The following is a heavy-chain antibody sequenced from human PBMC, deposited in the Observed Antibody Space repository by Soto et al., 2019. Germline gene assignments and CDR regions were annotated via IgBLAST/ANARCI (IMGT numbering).Heavy chain of an antibody. J-gene: IGHJ6*02. CDR3: ARGPPLRFGELGDYYYGMDV. CDR1: GYTFTSYA. Sequence: ASVKVSCKASGYTFTSYAMHWVRQAPRQRLEWMGWINAGNGNTKYSQKFQGRVTITRDTSASTAYMELSSLRSEDTAVYYCARGPPLRFGELGDYYYGMDVWGQGTTVTVSS. V-gene: IGHV1-3*01. D-gene: IGHD3-10*01. CDR2: INAGNGNT.